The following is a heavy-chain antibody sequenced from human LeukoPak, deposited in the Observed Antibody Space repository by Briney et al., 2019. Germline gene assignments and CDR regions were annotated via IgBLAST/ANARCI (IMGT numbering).Heavy chain of an antibody. CDR3: VRNPTSSVASTSPASLTAEFDP. CDR1: GFTFSIYA. CDR2: IWYDGSNK. J-gene: IGHJ5*02. V-gene: IGHV3-33*01. Sequence: PGRSLRLSCAASGFTFSIYAMHWVRQAPGKGPEWVAIIWYDGSNKEYADSVKGRFTISRDNSKNTLYLQMNSLRAEDTAVYYCVRNPTSSVASTSPASLTAEFDPWGQGTLVTVSS. D-gene: IGHD6-6*01.